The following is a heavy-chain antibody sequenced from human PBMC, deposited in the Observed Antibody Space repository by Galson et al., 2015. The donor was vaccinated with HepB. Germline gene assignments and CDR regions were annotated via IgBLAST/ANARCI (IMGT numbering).Heavy chain of an antibody. CDR2: ISSSSSYI. Sequence: SLRLSCAASGFTFSSYSMNWVRQAPGKGLEWVSSISSSSSYIYYADSVKGRFTISRDNAKNSLYLQMNSLRAEDTAVYYCARGLRIAAAGTLAPPPRSGFWFEPWGQGTLVTVSS. V-gene: IGHV3-21*01. CDR3: ARGLRIAAAGTLAPPPRSGFWFEP. CDR1: GFTFSSYS. D-gene: IGHD6-13*01. J-gene: IGHJ5*02.